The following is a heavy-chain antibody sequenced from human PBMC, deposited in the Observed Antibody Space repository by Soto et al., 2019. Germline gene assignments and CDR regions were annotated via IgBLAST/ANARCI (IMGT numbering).Heavy chain of an antibody. CDR3: ARARGYCSSTSCYAVDY. D-gene: IGHD2-2*01. CDR1: GFTFSSYS. CDR2: ISSSSSTT. J-gene: IGHJ4*02. V-gene: IGHV3-48*01. Sequence: GGSLRLSCAASGFTFSSYSMNWVRQAPGKGLEWVSYISSSSSTTYYADSVKGRFTISRDNAKNSLYLQMNSLRAEDTAVYYCARARGYCSSTSCYAVDYWGQGTLVTVSS.